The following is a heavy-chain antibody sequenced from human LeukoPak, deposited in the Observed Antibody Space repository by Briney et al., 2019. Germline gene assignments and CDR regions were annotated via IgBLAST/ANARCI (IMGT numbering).Heavy chain of an antibody. Sequence: GGSLRLSCAASRFTFSIYCMSWVRQAPGKGLEWVANIKQDGSEKYYVDSVKGRFTISRDNAKNSLYLQMNSLRAEDTAVYYCAREDWRILSYYYGMDVWGQGTTVTVSS. CDR3: AREDWRILSYYYGMDV. CDR1: RFTFSIYC. CDR2: IKQDGSEK. D-gene: IGHD1-1*01. V-gene: IGHV3-7*01. J-gene: IGHJ6*02.